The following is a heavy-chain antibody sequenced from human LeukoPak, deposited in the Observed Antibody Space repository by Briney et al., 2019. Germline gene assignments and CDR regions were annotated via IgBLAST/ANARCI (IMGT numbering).Heavy chain of an antibody. CDR1: GGSFSGYY. CDR2: INHSGST. V-gene: IGHV4-34*01. Sequence: SETLSLTCAVYGGSFSGYYWSWIRQPPGKGLEWIGDINHSGSTNYNPSLKSRVTISVDTSKNQFSLKLSSVTAADTAVYYCARQRGFWRGYLDSWGQGTLVTVSS. J-gene: IGHJ5*01. D-gene: IGHD3-3*01. CDR3: ARQRGFWRGYLDS.